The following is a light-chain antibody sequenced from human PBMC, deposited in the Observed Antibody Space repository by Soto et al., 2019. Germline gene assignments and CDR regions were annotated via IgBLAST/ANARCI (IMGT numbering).Light chain of an antibody. Sequence: QSALTQPASVSGFPGQSITICCTGSSSDVGAYTSVSWYQQHPGKAPKLIIYEVSNRPPGISTRFSGSKSASTASLTISGLQAEDEAHYYCSSYTTDNRDYVFATETKVTVL. J-gene: IGLJ1*01. CDR1: SSDVGAYTS. V-gene: IGLV2-14*01. CDR2: EVS. CDR3: SSYTTDNRDYV.